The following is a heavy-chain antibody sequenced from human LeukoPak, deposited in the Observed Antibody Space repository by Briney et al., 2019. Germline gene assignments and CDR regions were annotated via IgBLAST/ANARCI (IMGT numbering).Heavy chain of an antibody. CDR3: ARDSSVFQFDY. CDR1: GFTFSSNH. J-gene: IGHJ4*02. D-gene: IGHD2-21*01. CDR2: INSDGSST. Sequence: PGGSLRLSCAASGFTFSSNHMTWVRQAPGKGLVWVSRINSDGSSTSYADSVKGRFTISRDNAKNTLYLQMNSLRAEDTAVYYCARDSSVFQFDYWGQGTLVTVSS. V-gene: IGHV3-74*01.